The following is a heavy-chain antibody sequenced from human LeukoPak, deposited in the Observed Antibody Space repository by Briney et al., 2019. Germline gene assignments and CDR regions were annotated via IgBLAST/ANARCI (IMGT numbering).Heavy chain of an antibody. CDR1: GGSISSGSYY. CDR3: ARETLWFGELFLTLDY. CDR2: IYTSGST. V-gene: IGHV4-61*02. D-gene: IGHD3-10*01. J-gene: IGHJ4*02. Sequence: PSETLSLTCTVSGGSISSGSYYWSWIRQPAGKGLEWIGRIYTSGSTNYNPSLKSRVTISVDTSKNQFSLKLSSVTAADTAVYYCARETLWFGELFLTLDYWGQGTLVTVSS.